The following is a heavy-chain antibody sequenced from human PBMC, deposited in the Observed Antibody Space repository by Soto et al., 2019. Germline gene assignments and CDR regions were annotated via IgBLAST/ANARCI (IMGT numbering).Heavy chain of an antibody. Sequence: PWGSLRLSCAASGFTFRSYSMNWVRQDPGKGLEWVSSISSSISYIYYADSVKGRFTISRDNAKNSLYLQMNSLRAEDTAVYYWGRSEAQPHNWVDPWGRGLL. CDR2: ISSSISYI. V-gene: IGHV3-21*01. J-gene: IGHJ5*02. CDR1: GFTFRSYS. CDR3: GRSEAQPHNWVDP.